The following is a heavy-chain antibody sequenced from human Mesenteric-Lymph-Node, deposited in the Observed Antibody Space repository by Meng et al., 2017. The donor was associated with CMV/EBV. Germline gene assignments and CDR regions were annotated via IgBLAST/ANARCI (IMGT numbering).Heavy chain of an antibody. CDR2: INRDGSEK. V-gene: IGHV3-7*01. CDR1: GFTFSNFW. Sequence: GGSLRLSCVASGFTFSNFWMSWVRQAPGKGLEWVANINRDGSEKYLVDSVKGRFTISRDDAKNSLSLQMNSLRVEDTAVYYCAREDCSSTSCYDRTGYWFDPWGQGTLVTVSS. CDR3: AREDCSSTSCYDRTGYWFDP. D-gene: IGHD2-2*01. J-gene: IGHJ5*02.